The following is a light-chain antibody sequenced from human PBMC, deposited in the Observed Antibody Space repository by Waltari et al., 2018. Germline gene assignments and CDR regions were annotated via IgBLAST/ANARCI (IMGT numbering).Light chain of an antibody. J-gene: IGKJ2*01. Sequence: DIQLTQSPSSLSASVGDSVTIAWRTSQTVNTYLSWYRQKPGKAPQLLIFAASNLQSGVPSRFSGSGSGTDFTLTITGLQPEDFATYYGQQSYSAPYTFGQGTKVDIK. V-gene: IGKV1-39*01. CDR3: QQSYSAPYT. CDR1: QTVNTY. CDR2: AAS.